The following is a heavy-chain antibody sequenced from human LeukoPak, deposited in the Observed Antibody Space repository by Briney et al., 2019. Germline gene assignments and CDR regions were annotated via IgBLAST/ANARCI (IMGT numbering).Heavy chain of an antibody. J-gene: IGHJ5*02. Sequence: PSATLSLTCDVYGGAFSGYYWTWIRQSPGKGLEWIGEINHSGSTNYNPSLKSRVTISVDTSKNQFSLKLSSVTAADTAVYYCARDLYGSGSYYKFDNWFDPWGQGTLVTVSS. CDR1: GGAFSGYY. CDR3: ARDLYGSGSYYKFDNWFDP. CDR2: INHSGST. V-gene: IGHV4-34*01. D-gene: IGHD3-10*01.